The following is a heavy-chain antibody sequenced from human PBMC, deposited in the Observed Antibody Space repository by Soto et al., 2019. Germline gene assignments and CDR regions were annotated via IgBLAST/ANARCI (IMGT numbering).Heavy chain of an antibody. CDR2: IYPGDSDT. CDR3: ARLQTYYDFWSGYGYFDY. Sequence: GESLKISCKGSGYSFTSYWIGWVRQMPGKGLEGMGIIYPGDSDTRYSPSFQGQVTISADKSISTAYLQWSSLKASDTAMYYCARLQTYYDFWSGYGYFDYWGQGTLVTVSS. J-gene: IGHJ4*02. V-gene: IGHV5-51*01. D-gene: IGHD3-3*01. CDR1: GYSFTSYW.